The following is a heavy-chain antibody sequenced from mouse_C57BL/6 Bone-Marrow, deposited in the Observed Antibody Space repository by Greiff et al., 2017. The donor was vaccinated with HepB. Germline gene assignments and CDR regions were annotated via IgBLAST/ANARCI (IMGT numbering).Heavy chain of an antibody. CDR3: AREEGFYWYFDV. V-gene: IGHV1-53*01. CDR2: INPSNGGT. J-gene: IGHJ1*03. CDR1: GYTFTSYW. Sequence: VQLQQPGTELVKPGASVKLSCKASGYTFTSYWMHWVKQRPGQGLEWIGNINPSNGGTNYNEKFKSKATLTVDKTSSTASMQLSSLTSEDSAVYYCAREEGFYWYFDVWGTGTTVTVSS.